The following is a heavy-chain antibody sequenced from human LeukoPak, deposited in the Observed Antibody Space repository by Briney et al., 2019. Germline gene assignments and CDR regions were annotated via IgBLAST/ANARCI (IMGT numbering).Heavy chain of an antibody. CDR2: ISSSGSTI. D-gene: IGHD4-23*01. J-gene: IGHJ2*01. CDR1: GFTFSSYE. V-gene: IGHV3-48*03. CDR3: ARVGGNRPWYFDL. Sequence: PGGSLRLSCAASGFTFSSYEMNWVRQAPGKGLEWVSYISSSGSTIYYADSVKGRFTISRDNAKNSLYLQMNSLRAEDTAVYYCARVGGNRPWYFDLWGRGTLVTVSS.